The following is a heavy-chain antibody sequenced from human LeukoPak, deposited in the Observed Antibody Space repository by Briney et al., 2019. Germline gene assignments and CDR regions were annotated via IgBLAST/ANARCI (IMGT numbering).Heavy chain of an antibody. J-gene: IGHJ4*02. Sequence: GAPGKGSCKASAFTFTRYGFTWVGQAPGQGLEWIGWISFYNGNTPYAQNYQGRLTLTTDTSTSTVYMELRSLRSDDTAVYYCARDPSNTSGNHAWFDYWGQGTLVTVSS. CDR1: AFTFTRYG. D-gene: IGHD2-15*01. CDR2: ISFYNGNT. V-gene: IGHV1-18*01. CDR3: ARDPSNTSGNHAWFDY.